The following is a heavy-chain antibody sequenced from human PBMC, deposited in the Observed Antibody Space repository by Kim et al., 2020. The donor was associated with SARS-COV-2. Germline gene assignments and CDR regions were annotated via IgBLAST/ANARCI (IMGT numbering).Heavy chain of an antibody. CDR1: GYTFTSYS. J-gene: IGHJ5*02. D-gene: IGHD6-13*01. V-gene: IGHV1-18*01. Sequence: ASVKVSCKASGYTFTSYSISWVRQAPGQGLEWMGWISAYNGNTNYAQKLQGRVTMTTDTSTSTAYMELRSLRSDDTAVYYCARGEGIAAAGTWFDPWGQGTLVTVSS. CDR2: ISAYNGNT. CDR3: ARGEGIAAAGTWFDP.